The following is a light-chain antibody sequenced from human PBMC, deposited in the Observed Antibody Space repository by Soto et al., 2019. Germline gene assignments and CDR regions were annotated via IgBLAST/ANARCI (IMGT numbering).Light chain of an antibody. V-gene: IGLV2-14*01. CDR1: TNDVGGYNY. J-gene: IGLJ1*01. CDR3: NSHTSSTPRPYV. CDR2: EVS. Sequence: QSALTQPASVSGSPGQSITISCTGTTNDVGGYNYVSWYQQHPGKAPKLLIFEVSSRPSGVSNRFSGSKSGNTASLTISALQAEDEADYFCNSHTSSTPRPYVFGTGTKVTVL.